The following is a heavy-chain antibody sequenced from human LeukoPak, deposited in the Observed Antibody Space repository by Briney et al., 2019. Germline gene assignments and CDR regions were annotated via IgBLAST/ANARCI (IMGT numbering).Heavy chain of an antibody. D-gene: IGHD3-3*01. J-gene: IGHJ6*03. Sequence: AGSLRLSCAPSGFTFSSHWMHWVRQAPGKGLVWVSRINSDGSSTSYADSVKGRFTTTRDNAKNTLYLQMISLRAEETAVDYCARDGVVTDAVSIYYYYYYMDVWGKGTTVTVSS. CDR1: GFTFSSHW. CDR3: ARDGVVTDAVSIYYYYYYMDV. V-gene: IGHV3-74*01. CDR2: INSDGSST.